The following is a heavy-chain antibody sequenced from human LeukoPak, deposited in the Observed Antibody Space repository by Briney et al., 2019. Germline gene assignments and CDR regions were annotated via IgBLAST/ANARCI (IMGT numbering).Heavy chain of an antibody. Sequence: GGSLRLSCAVSGFTFSTYAMSWVRQAPGKGLELVSAVRGSGSDTYYADSVKGRFTISRDNSKNTLYLQMNSLRAEDTAIYYCAKTSRRNSAYDSPFDSWGQGTLVTVSS. CDR2: VRGSGSDT. V-gene: IGHV3-23*01. CDR1: GFTFSTYA. D-gene: IGHD5-12*01. J-gene: IGHJ4*02. CDR3: AKTSRRNSAYDSPFDS.